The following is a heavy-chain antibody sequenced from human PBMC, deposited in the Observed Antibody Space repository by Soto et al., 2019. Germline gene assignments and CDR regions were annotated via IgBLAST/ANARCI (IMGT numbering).Heavy chain of an antibody. V-gene: IGHV4-4*02. CDR3: ATLDILTCYYSIDP. D-gene: IGHD3-9*01. CDR1: GGSISSSNW. J-gene: IGHJ5*02. CDR2: IYHSGST. Sequence: PSETLSLTCAVSGGSISSSNWWSWVRQPPGKGLEWIGEIYHSGSTNYTPSLKSRVTISVDESKNQFSLKLSSVTAADTAVYYYATLDILTCYYSIDPWGQGTLVTVSS.